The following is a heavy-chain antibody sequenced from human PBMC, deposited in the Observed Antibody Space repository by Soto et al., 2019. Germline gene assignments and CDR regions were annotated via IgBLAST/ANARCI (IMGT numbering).Heavy chain of an antibody. D-gene: IGHD2-8*01. J-gene: IGHJ3*02. CDR3: ARDRGCTNGVCYYAFDI. CDR2: INPNSGGT. CDR1: GYTFTGYY. Sequence: ASVKVSCKASGYTFTGYYMHWVRQAPGQGLEWMGWINPNSGGTNYAQKFQGWVTMTRDTSISTAYMELSRLRSDDTAVYYCARDRGCTNGVCYYAFDIWGQGTMVTVSS. V-gene: IGHV1-2*04.